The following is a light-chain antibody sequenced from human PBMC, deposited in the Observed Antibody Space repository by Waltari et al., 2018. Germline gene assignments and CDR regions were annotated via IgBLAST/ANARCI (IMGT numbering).Light chain of an antibody. CDR3: AAWDDSLRRKV. V-gene: IGLV1-47*01. Sequence: QSVLTQPPSVSGTPGQRVTLSVSGSLPTTVTNFVYWYQQFPGTAPKLLIYWNNQRPSGVPDRFSGSKSGTSTSLAISGLRSEDEADYYCAAWDDSLRRKVFGGGTKLTVL. CDR1: LPTTVTNF. CDR2: WNN. J-gene: IGLJ3*02.